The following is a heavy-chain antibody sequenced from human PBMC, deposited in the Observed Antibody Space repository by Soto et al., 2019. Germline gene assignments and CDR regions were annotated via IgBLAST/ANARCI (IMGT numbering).Heavy chain of an antibody. CDR1: GYTFTSYG. V-gene: IGHV1-18*04. CDR2: ISAYNGNT. D-gene: IGHD2-2*01. Sequence: AAAVKVSCKASGYTFTSYGISWVRQAPGQGLEWMGWISAYNGNTNYAQKLQGRVTMTTDTSTSTAYMELRSLRSDDTAVYYCARGVVPAARGWFDPQGEGTLVTVSS. J-gene: IGHJ5*02. CDR3: ARGVVPAARGWFDP.